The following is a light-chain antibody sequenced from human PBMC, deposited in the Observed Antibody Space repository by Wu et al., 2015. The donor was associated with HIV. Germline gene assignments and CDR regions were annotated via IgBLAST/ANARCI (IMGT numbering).Light chain of an antibody. V-gene: IGKV3-20*01. CDR2: RAS. CDR1: QSVRGDQ. CDR3: QQYADPPFN. J-gene: IGKJ2*01. Sequence: EIVLTQSPGTLSLSPGERATLSCRASQSVRGDQLAWYQQKPGQAPRLLINRASNRATGIPDRLSGSGSGTHFTLTISQLEAEDFAVYYSQQYADPPFNFGQGTKLETK.